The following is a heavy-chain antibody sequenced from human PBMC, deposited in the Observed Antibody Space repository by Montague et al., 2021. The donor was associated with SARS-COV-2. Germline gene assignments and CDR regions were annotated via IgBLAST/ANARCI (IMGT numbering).Heavy chain of an antibody. D-gene: IGHD3-10*01. CDR3: ASMVRAQVYYFDY. CDR1: GGSISRGYYY. J-gene: IGHJ4*02. Sequence: SETLSLTCTVSGGSISRGYYYWSWIRLPAGKGLEWIGSIFYSGSTXYNPSLKSRVTISVDTSKNQFSLKLSSVTAADTAVYYCASMVRAQVYYFDYWGQGTLVTVSS. CDR2: IFYSGST. V-gene: IGHV4-39*01.